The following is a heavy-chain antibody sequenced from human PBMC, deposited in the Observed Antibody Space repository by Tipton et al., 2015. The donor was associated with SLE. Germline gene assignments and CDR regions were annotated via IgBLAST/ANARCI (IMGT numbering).Heavy chain of an antibody. CDR2: INPNSGGT. V-gene: IGHV1-2*02. D-gene: IGHD2-15*01. CDR3: ARSVQWSNWCCDL. Sequence: QLVQSGAEVKKPGASVKVSCKASGYTFTGYYMHWVRQAPGQGLEWMGWINPNSGGTNYAQKFQGRVTMTRDTSISTAFMELSRLTSDYTAVYYCARSVQWSNWCCDLWGRGTLVTVSS. CDR1: GYTFTGYY. J-gene: IGHJ2*01.